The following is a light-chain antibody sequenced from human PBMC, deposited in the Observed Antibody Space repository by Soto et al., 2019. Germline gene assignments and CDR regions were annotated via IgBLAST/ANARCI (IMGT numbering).Light chain of an antibody. CDR1: QSVSSNY. CDR2: GAS. J-gene: IGKJ1*01. CDR3: QHYVSSPWT. Sequence: EIVLTQSPGTLSLSPGERATLSCRASQSVSSNYLAWYQQKPGQAPRLLFYGASSRATGIPDRFSGSGSGTDFTLTISRLEPEDFAVYYCQHYVSSPWTFGQGTKVEIK. V-gene: IGKV3-20*01.